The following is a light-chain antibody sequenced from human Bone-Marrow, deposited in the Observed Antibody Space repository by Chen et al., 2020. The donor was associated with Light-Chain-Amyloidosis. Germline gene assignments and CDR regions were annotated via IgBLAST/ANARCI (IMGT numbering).Light chain of an antibody. CDR2: DDS. J-gene: IGLJ3*02. V-gene: IGLV3-21*02. CDR1: NIGSTS. Sequence: SYVLTQPSSVSVAPGLTATIACGGNNIGSTSVHWYQQTPGQAPLLGVYDDSDRPSGIPERLSGSNSGNTATQTISRVEAGDEADYYCQVWDRSSDRPVFGGGTKLTVL. CDR3: QVWDRSSDRPV.